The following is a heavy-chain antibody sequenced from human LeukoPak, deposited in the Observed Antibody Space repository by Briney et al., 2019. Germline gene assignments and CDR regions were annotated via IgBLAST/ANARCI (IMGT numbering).Heavy chain of an antibody. Sequence: PGGSLRLSCAASGFTFSNYAMSWVRQAPGKGLEWVSIISGGGDRAYYADSVKGLFTISRDNSENTLYLQMSSLRADDTAIYYCAKGGWAGRSIDSWGQGTLVTVSS. D-gene: IGHD6-19*01. J-gene: IGHJ4*02. CDR3: AKGGWAGRSIDS. V-gene: IGHV3-23*01. CDR1: GFTFSNYA. CDR2: ISGGGDRA.